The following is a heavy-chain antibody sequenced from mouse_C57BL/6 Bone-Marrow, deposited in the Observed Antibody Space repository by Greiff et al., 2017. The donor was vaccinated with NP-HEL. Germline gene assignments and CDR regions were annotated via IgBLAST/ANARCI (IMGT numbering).Heavy chain of an antibody. D-gene: IGHD4-1*01. CDR2: ISDGGSYT. CDR3: ARGGGLGRRYFDV. CDR1: GFTFSSYA. Sequence: EVKVVESGGGLVKPGGSLKLSCAASGFTFSSYAMSWVRQTPEKRLEWVATISDGGSYTYYPDNVKGRFTISRDNAKNNLYLQMSHLKSEDTAMYDCARGGGLGRRYFDVWGTGTTVTVSS. V-gene: IGHV5-4*03. J-gene: IGHJ1*03.